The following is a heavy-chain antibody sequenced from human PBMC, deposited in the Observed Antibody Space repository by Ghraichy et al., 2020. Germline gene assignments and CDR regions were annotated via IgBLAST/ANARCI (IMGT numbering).Heavy chain of an antibody. Sequence: SQTLSLTCAVYGGSFSGYYWSWIRQPPGKGLEWIGEINHSGSTNYNTSLKRRVTISVDTSKNQFSLKLSSVTAADTAVYYCARDGGYSYGPFDYWGQGTLVTVSS. J-gene: IGHJ4*02. CDR3: ARDGGYSYGPFDY. CDR1: GGSFSGYY. D-gene: IGHD5-18*01. CDR2: INHSGST. V-gene: IGHV4-34*01.